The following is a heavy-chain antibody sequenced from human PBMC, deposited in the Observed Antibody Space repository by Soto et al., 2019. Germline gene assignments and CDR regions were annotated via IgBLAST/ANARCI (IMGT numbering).Heavy chain of an antibody. CDR2: ISWDGGST. CDR3: VKDIFSRSITIFGVVFYGMDV. J-gene: IGHJ6*02. CDR1: GFTFDDYT. Sequence: GGSLRLSCAASGFTFDDYTMHWVRQAPGKGLEWVSLISWDGGSTYYADSVKGRFTISRDNSKNSLYLQMNSLRTEDTALYYCVKDIFSRSITIFGVVFYGMDVWGQGTTVTVSS. V-gene: IGHV3-43*01. D-gene: IGHD3-3*01.